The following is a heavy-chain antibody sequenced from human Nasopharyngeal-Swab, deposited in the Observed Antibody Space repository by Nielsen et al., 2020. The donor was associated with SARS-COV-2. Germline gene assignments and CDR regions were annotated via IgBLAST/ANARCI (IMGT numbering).Heavy chain of an antibody. CDR1: GFTFSSYS. CDR2: ISSSSSYI. V-gene: IGHV3-21*01. CDR3: ARITVAGDYYYGMDV. D-gene: IGHD6-19*01. Sequence: GESLKISCAASGFTFSSYSMNWVRQAPGKGLEWVSSISSSSSYIYYADPVKGRFTISRDNAKNSLYLQMNSLRAEDTAVYYCARITVAGDYYYGMDVWGQGTTVTVSS. J-gene: IGHJ6*02.